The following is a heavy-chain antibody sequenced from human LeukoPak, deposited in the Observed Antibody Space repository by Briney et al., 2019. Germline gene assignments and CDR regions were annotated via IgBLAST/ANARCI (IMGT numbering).Heavy chain of an antibody. D-gene: IGHD6-13*01. CDR2: IYPGDSDT. V-gene: IGHV5-51*01. Sequence: GGSLKISCKGSGYSFTSYWIGWVRQMPGKGLEWMGIIYPGDSDTRYSPSFQGQVTISADKSISTAYLQWSSLKASDTAMYYCARSSYSSSWYWFDPWGQGTLFTVSS. CDR3: ARSSYSSSWYWFDP. J-gene: IGHJ5*02. CDR1: GYSFTSYW.